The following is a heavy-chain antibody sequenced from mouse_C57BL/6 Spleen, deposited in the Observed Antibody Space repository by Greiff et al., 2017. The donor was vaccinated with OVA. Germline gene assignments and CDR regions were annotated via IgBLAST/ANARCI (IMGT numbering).Heavy chain of an antibody. CDR2: IYPGDGDT. Sequence: QVQLKQSGPELVKPGASVKISCKASGYAFSSSWMNWVKQRPGKGLEWIGRIYPGDGDTNYNGKFKGKATLTADKSSSTAYMQLSSLTSEDSAVYFCARDYSNYVGYFDVCGTGTTVTVSS. V-gene: IGHV1-82*01. CDR3: ARDYSNYVGYFDV. J-gene: IGHJ1*03. D-gene: IGHD2-5*01. CDR1: GYAFSSSW.